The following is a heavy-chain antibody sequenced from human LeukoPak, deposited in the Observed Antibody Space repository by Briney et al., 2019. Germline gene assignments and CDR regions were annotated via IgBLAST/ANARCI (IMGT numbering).Heavy chain of an antibody. D-gene: IGHD2-15*01. J-gene: IGHJ5*02. Sequence: ASVKVSCKASGYTFTSYGISRVRQAPGQGLEWMGWISAYNGNTNYAQKLQGRVTMTTDTSTSAAYMELRSLRSDDTAVYYCARGCSGGSCYQNWFDPWGQGTLVPVSS. CDR2: ISAYNGNT. CDR3: ARGCSGGSCYQNWFDP. V-gene: IGHV1-18*01. CDR1: GYTFTSYG.